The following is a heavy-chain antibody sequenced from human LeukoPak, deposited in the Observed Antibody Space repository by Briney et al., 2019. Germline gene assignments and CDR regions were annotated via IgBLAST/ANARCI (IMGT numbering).Heavy chain of an antibody. CDR3: ARDGEYSSSWEDFDY. Sequence: PGRSLRLSCAASGFTFSSYAMHWVRQAPGKGLGWVAVISYDGSNKCYADSVKGRFTISRDNSKNTLYLQMNSLRAEDTAVYYCARDGEYSSSWEDFDYWGQGTLVTVSS. CDR1: GFTFSSYA. J-gene: IGHJ4*02. CDR2: ISYDGSNK. V-gene: IGHV3-30*04. D-gene: IGHD6-13*01.